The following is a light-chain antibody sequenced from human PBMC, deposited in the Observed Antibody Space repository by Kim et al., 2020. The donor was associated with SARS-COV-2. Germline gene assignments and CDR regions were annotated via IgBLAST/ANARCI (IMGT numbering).Light chain of an antibody. CDR3: QVWHSSSDHRVV. V-gene: IGLV3-21*04. Sequence: PGKTAGVTCGGNSIGSKSVHWYQQKPGQAPVLVISYDSDRPSGIPERISGANSGNTATLTISRVEAGDEADYYCQVWHSSSDHRVVFGGGTQLTVL. CDR2: YDS. J-gene: IGLJ2*01. CDR1: SIGSKS.